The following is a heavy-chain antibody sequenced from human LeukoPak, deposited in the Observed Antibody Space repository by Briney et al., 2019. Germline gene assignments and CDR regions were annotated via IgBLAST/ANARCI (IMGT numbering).Heavy chain of an antibody. Sequence: PSETLSLTCTVSGGSISGYYCSWIRHPAGQGLEWIGRISTSGSTHCSPSLKSRVTMSVDTSRNQFSLNLSSVAAADTAVYYCAREGQQRPLDYWGQGTLVTVSS. D-gene: IGHD6-25*01. CDR1: GGSISGYY. J-gene: IGHJ4*02. V-gene: IGHV4-4*07. CDR3: AREGQQRPLDY. CDR2: ISTSGST.